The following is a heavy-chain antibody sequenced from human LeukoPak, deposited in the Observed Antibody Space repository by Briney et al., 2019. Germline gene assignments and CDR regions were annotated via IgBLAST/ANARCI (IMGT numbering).Heavy chain of an antibody. D-gene: IGHD3-22*01. CDR2: ISSSSSTI. Sequence: GGSLRLSCAASGFTFSSYSMNWVRQAPGKGLEWVSYISSSSSTIYYADSVKGRFTISRDNAKNSLYLQMNSLRAEDTAVYYCARDLRDYYDSSGYYHLGYWGQGTLVTVSS. CDR1: GFTFSSYS. V-gene: IGHV3-48*01. CDR3: ARDLRDYYDSSGYYHLGY. J-gene: IGHJ4*02.